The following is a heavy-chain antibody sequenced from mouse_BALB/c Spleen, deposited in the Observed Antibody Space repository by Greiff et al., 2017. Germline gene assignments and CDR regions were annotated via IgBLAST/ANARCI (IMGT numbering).Heavy chain of an antibody. CDR2: IRNKANGYTT. J-gene: IGHJ2*01. CDR1: GFTFTDHY. CDR3: ARDLGPHFDY. Sequence: EVKLVESGGGLVQPGGSLRLSCATSGFTFTDHYMSWVRQPPGKALEWLGFIRNKANGYTTEYSASVKGRFTISRDNSQSILYLQMNTLRAEDSATYYCARDLGPHFDYWGQGTTLTVSS. D-gene: IGHD4-1*01. V-gene: IGHV7-3*02.